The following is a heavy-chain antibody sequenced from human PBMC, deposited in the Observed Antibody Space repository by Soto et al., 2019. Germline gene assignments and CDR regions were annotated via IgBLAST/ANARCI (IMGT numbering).Heavy chain of an antibody. D-gene: IGHD1-26*01. CDR1: GGSFSGYY. V-gene: IGHV4-34*01. CDR3: ARGFNSGSYYVGYYFDY. J-gene: IGHJ4*02. Sequence: PSETLSLTCAVYGGSFSGYYWSWIRQPPGKGLEWIGEINHSGSTNYNPSLKSRVTISVDTSKNQFSLKLSSVTAADTAVYYCARGFNSGSYYVGYYFDYWGQGTLVTVSS. CDR2: INHSGST.